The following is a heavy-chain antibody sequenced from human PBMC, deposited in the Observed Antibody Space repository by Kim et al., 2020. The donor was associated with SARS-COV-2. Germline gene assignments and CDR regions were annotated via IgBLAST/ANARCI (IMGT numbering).Heavy chain of an antibody. J-gene: IGHJ4*02. D-gene: IGHD2-21*02. Sequence: TYATTLQGRVTMTTDTSTSTAYMELRSLRSDDTAVYYCVGIGRLLSVFDYWGQGTLVTVSS. V-gene: IGHV1-18*01. CDR3: VGIGRLLSVFDY.